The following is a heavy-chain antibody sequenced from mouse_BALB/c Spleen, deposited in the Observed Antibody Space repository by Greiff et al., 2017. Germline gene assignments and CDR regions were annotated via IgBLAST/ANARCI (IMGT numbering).Heavy chain of an antibody. CDR1: GFSLSTYCIG. Sequence: QVTLKVSGPGILQPSQTLSLSCSFSGFSLSTYCIGVVWIRQPSGKGLEWQAHIWGNDNKYYNTALKSRLTNSKDTSNNQVFLKIASVDTADTATYYCARIYRYDGGYAMDYWGQGTSVTVSS. CDR2: IWGNDNK. D-gene: IGHD2-14*01. V-gene: IGHV8-11*01. J-gene: IGHJ4*01. CDR3: ARIYRYDGGYAMDY.